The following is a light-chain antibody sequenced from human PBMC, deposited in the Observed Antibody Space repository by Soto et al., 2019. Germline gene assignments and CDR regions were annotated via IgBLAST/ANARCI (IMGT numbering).Light chain of an antibody. CDR2: TAS. J-gene: IGKJ3*01. V-gene: IGKV1-39*01. CDR3: LQTYSVPFT. Sequence: DIQMTQSPSSLSASVGDRVTITCRASQSISTYLSWYHQKPGKAPELLIHTASSLQSGVPSRLSGSGSGTAFTLTISNLQPGDFATYYCLQTYSVPFTFGPGTKVDIE. CDR1: QSISTY.